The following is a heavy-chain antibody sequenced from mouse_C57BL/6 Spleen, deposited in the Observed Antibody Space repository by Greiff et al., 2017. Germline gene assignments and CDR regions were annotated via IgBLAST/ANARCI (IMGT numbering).Heavy chain of an antibody. J-gene: IGHJ1*03. CDR3: ARYNDGYYGYCDV. CDR1: GYSFTGYY. Sequence: EVQLQQSGPELVKPGASVKISCKASGYSFTGYYMNWVKQSPEKSLEWIGEINPSTGGTTYNQKFKAKATLTVDKSSSTAYMQLKSLTSEDSAVYYCARYNDGYYGYCDVWGTGTTVTVSS. V-gene: IGHV1-42*01. D-gene: IGHD2-3*01. CDR2: INPSTGGT.